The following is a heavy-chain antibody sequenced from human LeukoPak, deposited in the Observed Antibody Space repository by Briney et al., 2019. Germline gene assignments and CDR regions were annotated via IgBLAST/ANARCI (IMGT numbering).Heavy chain of an antibody. CDR1: GFTFSSYA. Sequence: PGRSLRLSCAASGFTFSSYAMHWVRQAPGKGLEWVAVISYGGSNKYYADSVKGRFTISRDNSKNTLYLQMNSLRAEDTAVYYCAREDGGYSSSYFDYWGQGTLVTVSS. CDR2: ISYGGSNK. J-gene: IGHJ4*02. CDR3: AREDGGYSSSYFDY. V-gene: IGHV3-30-3*01. D-gene: IGHD6-13*01.